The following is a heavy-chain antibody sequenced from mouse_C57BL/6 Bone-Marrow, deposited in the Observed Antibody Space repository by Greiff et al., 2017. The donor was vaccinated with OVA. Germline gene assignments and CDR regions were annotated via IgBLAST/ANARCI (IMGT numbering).Heavy chain of an antibody. Sequence: VQLQQPGAELVKPGASVKLSCEASGYTFTSYWMHWVKQRPGQGLEWIGMIHPNSGSTNYNEKLKSKATLTVDKSSSTAYMQLSSLTSEDSAVYYCARVSNGVDYWGQGTTLTVSS. CDR1: GYTFTSYW. CDR2: IHPNSGST. V-gene: IGHV1-64*01. J-gene: IGHJ2*01. CDR3: ARVSNGVDY. D-gene: IGHD2-5*01.